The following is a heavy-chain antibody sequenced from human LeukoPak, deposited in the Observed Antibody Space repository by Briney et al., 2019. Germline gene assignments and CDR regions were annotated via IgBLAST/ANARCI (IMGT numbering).Heavy chain of an antibody. D-gene: IGHD6-19*01. J-gene: IGHJ4*02. CDR1: GLAFTNSW. CDR3: ARLSTAVAGGDY. CDR2: IKQDGSEK. Sequence: GGSLRLSCAASGLAFTNSWMSWVRQTPGEGLEWVADIKQDGSEKYYVDSVKGRFTISRDNAKNSLYLQMNSLTAEDTALYYCARLSTAVAGGDYWGQGALVTVSS. V-gene: IGHV3-7*01.